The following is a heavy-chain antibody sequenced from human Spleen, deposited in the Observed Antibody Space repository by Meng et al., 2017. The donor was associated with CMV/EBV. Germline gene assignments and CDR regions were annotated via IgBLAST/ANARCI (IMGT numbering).Heavy chain of an antibody. D-gene: IGHD2-2*01. V-gene: IGHV3-21*01. CDR2: ISSSSSYI. J-gene: IGHJ3*02. CDR1: GFTFSSYS. Sequence: GESLKISCAASGFTFSSYSMNWVRQAPGKGLEWVSSISSSSSYIYYADSVKGRFTISRDNAKNSLYLQMNSLRAEDTAVYYCVRGHLNQLLDAFDIWGQGTMVTVSS. CDR3: VRGHLNQLLDAFDI.